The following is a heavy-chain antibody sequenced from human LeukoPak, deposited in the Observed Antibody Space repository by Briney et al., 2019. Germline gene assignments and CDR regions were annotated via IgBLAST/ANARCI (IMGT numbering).Heavy chain of an antibody. CDR2: MWSDGSNT. Sequence: GGSLRLSCAVSGFTFGTYDIYWVRQAPGMGLEWVAVMWSDGSNTYYADSVKGRFTISRDSSKKLYLQMTSLRAEDTAVYYCARGGNWYYFFDYWGQGTLVTVSS. D-gene: IGHD6-13*01. CDR3: ARGGNWYYFFDY. V-gene: IGHV3-33*01. CDR1: GFTFGTYD. J-gene: IGHJ4*02.